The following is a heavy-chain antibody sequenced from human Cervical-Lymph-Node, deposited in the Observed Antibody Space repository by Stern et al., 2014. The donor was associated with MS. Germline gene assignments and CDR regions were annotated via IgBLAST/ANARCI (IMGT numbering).Heavy chain of an antibody. D-gene: IGHD6-19*01. CDR3: VRHHGVDSSGWYGFDY. CDR2: INTNTGNP. Sequence: VPLVQSGSELKKPGASVKVSCKASGYTFTTYAMNWVRQAPGQGLEWMGWINTNTGNPTYAQGFTGRFVFSLDTSVTTAYLQISSLKADDTAVYYCVRHHGVDSSGWYGFDYCGQGTLVTVSS. V-gene: IGHV7-4-1*02. J-gene: IGHJ4*02. CDR1: GYTFTTYA.